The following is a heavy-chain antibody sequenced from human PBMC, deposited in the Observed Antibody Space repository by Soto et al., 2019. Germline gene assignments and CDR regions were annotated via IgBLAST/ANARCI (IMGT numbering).Heavy chain of an antibody. Sequence: EVQLVESGGGLVQPGGSLRLSCAVSGFTFSTSEMYWVRQAPGKVLEWISYIHPSGQPIFYADSVKGRFTISRDNANNSLFLQMNILRSEDTAVYYCARRASRWGQGTMVTVSS. V-gene: IGHV3-48*03. CDR3: ARRASR. CDR1: GFTFSTSE. D-gene: IGHD1-26*01. J-gene: IGHJ3*01. CDR2: IHPSGQPI.